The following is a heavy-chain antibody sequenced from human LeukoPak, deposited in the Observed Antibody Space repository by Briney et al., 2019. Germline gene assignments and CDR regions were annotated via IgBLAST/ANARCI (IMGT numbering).Heavy chain of an antibody. CDR3: ARTYSSSPQYYYYYYMDV. V-gene: IGHV3-21*01. Sequence: PGGSLRLSCAASGFTFSSYNMNWVRQAPGKGLAWVSSISSSSSYIYYADSVKGRFTISRDNARNSLYLQMNSLRAEDTAVYYCARTYSSSPQYYYYYYMDVWGKGTTVTVSS. J-gene: IGHJ6*03. CDR1: GFTFSSYN. D-gene: IGHD6-6*01. CDR2: ISSSSSYI.